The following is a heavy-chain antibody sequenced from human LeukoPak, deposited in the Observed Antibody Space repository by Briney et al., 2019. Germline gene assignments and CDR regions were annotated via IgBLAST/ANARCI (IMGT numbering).Heavy chain of an antibody. D-gene: IGHD4/OR15-4a*01. CDR3: ARAVPMGLGYYYYYMDV. Sequence: SETLSLTCTVSGYSISSGYYWGWIRQPPGKGLEWIGSIYHSGSTYYNPSLKSRVTISVDTSKNQFSLKLSSVTAADTAVYYCARAVPMGLGYYYYYMDVWGKGTTVTVSS. CDR2: IYHSGST. J-gene: IGHJ6*03. CDR1: GYSISSGYY. V-gene: IGHV4-38-2*02.